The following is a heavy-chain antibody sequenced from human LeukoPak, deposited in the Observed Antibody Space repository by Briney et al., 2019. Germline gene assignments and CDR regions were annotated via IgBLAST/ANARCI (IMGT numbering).Heavy chain of an antibody. Sequence: SGGSLRLSCAASGFTFSSYAMSWVRQAPGKGLEWVSTITGSGESTYYADSVKDRFTISRDSSKNTLYLQMNSLRAEDTAVYYCAKGTSASGTYYSAWNYWGQGTLVTVSS. V-gene: IGHV3-23*01. CDR2: ITGSGEST. D-gene: IGHD3-10*01. CDR3: AKGTSASGTYYSAWNY. J-gene: IGHJ4*02. CDR1: GFTFSSYA.